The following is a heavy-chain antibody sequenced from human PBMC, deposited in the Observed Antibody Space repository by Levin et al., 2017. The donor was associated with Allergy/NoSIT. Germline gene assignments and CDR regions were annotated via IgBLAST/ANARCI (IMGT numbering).Heavy chain of an antibody. D-gene: IGHD4-17*01. CDR1: GFTFSSYG. J-gene: IGHJ5*02. CDR3: ARDLTVTTFRGVPQSP. Sequence: GGSLRLSCAASGFTFSSYGMHWVRQAPGKGLEWVAVIWYDGSNKYYADSVKGRFTISRDNSKNTLYLQMNSLRAEDTAVYYCARDLTVTTFRGVPQSPWGQGTLVTVSS. CDR2: IWYDGSNK. V-gene: IGHV3-33*01.